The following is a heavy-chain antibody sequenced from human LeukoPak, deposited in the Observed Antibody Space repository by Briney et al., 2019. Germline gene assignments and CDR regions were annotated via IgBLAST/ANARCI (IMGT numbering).Heavy chain of an antibody. D-gene: IGHD3-10*01. V-gene: IGHV3-21*01. CDR2: ISSSSNYI. CDR1: GFTFSSYS. J-gene: IGHJ6*02. CDR3: ARWGITSYGMDV. Sequence: GGSLRLSCAASGFTFSSYSMNWVRQAPGKGLEWVSSISSSSNYIYYADTVKGRFTISRDNANNSLFLQMNSLRAEDTAVYYCARWGITSYGMDVWGQGTTVTVSS.